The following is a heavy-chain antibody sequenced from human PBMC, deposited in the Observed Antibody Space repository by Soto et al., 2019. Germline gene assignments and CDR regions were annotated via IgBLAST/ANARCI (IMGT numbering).Heavy chain of an antibody. D-gene: IGHD5-12*01. CDR1: GFPFDNYA. V-gene: IGHV3-23*01. CDR3: AKGYYSGYDLAYFDY. Sequence: PGGSLRLSCEASGFPFDNYAMSWVRQAPGKGLEWVSAISGGSPKEFYAESVEGRFTISRDNSKNTLFLEMNSLRAHDAALYYCAKGYYSGYDLAYFDYWGQGTLVTVSS. CDR2: ISGGSPKE. J-gene: IGHJ4*02.